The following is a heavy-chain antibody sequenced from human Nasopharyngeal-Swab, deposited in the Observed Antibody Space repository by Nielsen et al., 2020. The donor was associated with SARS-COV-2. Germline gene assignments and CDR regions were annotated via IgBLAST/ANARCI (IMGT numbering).Heavy chain of an antibody. J-gene: IGHJ5*02. CDR3: AKEGATGWFDP. CDR2: VFHSGST. V-gene: IGHV4-39*07. CDR1: GVSISGNNYN. Sequence: SETLSLTCTVSGVSISGNNYNWGWIRQSPGKGLEWIGSVFHSGSTDYNPSLKSRVTISVDRSNNDFSLKLTSLTAADTAVYYCAKEGATGWFDPWGQGTLVTVSS.